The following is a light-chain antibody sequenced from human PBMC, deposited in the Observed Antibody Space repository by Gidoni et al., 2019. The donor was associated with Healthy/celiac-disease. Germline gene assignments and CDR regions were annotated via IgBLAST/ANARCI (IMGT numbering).Light chain of an antibody. CDR3: MQALQTPRT. CDR2: LGS. V-gene: IGKV2-28*01. CDR1: QRRLHSNRYNY. Sequence: DLVLTHSPLSLPVTPAEPASISCRSSQRRLHSNRYNYLDWYLQKPGQSPQLLIYLGSMRASGVPDRFSGSGSGTDFTLKISRVEAEDVGVYYCMQALQTPRTFGPGTKVDIK. J-gene: IGKJ3*01.